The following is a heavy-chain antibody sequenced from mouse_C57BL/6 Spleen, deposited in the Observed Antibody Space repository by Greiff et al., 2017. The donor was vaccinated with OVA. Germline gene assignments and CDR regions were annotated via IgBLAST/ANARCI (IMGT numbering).Heavy chain of an antibody. V-gene: IGHV1-22*01. CDR3: EGGHHEAMDY. D-gene: IGHD3-1*01. CDR1: GYTFTHYN. Sequence: EVKLQESGPELVKPGASVKMSCKASGYTFTHYNMHWVKQSHGKSLEWIGYIYPNNCCTSHNQKFKGKATLTVNKSSSTAYRGLRSLTSEDAAVYYCEGGHHEAMDYWGQGTSVTVSS. CDR2: IYPNNCCT. J-gene: IGHJ4*01.